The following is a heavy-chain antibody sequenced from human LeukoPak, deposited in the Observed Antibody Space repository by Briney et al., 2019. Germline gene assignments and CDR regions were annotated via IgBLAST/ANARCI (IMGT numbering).Heavy chain of an antibody. Sequence: GESLKISCKGSGYSFTYWIGWVRQMPGKGLEWMGIIYSGDSHTKYSLSFQGRVTISADKSISTAYLQWSSLEASDTDMYYCASARHGDYVWDYWGQGTLVTVSS. CDR1: GYSFTYW. V-gene: IGHV5-51*03. D-gene: IGHD4-17*01. J-gene: IGHJ4*02. CDR2: IYSGDSHT. CDR3: ASARHGDYVWDY.